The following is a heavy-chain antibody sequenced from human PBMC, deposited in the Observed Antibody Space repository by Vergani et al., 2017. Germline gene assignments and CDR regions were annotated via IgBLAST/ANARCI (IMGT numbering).Heavy chain of an antibody. CDR1: GFDFSSYI. D-gene: IGHD2/OR15-2a*01. CDR2: VSTGTKSQ. CDR3: AREYSNTSGRAFGF. J-gene: IGHJ3*01. Sequence: QLVESGGGWVQPGGSLRLSCVVSGFDFSSYIMNWVRQAPGKGLEWVSFVSTGTKSQSYAESVKGRFTISRDSAKNSLYLQMDSLRAEDTAVYYCAREYSNTSGRAFGFWGQGTKVTVSS. V-gene: IGHV3-48*01.